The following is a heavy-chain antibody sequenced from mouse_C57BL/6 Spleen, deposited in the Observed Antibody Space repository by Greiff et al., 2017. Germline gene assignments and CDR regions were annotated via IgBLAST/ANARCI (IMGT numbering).Heavy chain of an antibody. V-gene: IGHV14-1*01. D-gene: IGHD2-1*01. Sequence: VQLKQSGAELVRPGASVKLSCTASGFNIKDYYMHWVKQRPEQGLEWIGRIDPEDGDTESAPKFQGKATMTADTSSNTAYLQLSSLTSEDTAVYYCTTGYYGNYDWYFDVWGTGTTVTVSS. J-gene: IGHJ1*03. CDR3: TTGYYGNYDWYFDV. CDR2: IDPEDGDT. CDR1: GFNIKDYY.